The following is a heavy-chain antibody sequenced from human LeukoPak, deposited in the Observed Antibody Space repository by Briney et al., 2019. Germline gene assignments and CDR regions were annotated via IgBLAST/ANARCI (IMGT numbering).Heavy chain of an antibody. CDR2: IYSGGST. CDR3: ARARGPSQWLAHLDY. CDR1: GFTVSSNY. J-gene: IGHJ4*02. D-gene: IGHD6-19*01. V-gene: IGHV3-53*01. Sequence: GGSLRLSCAASGFTVSSNYMTWVRQAPGKGLEWVSVIYSGGSTYYADSVKGRFTISRDNSKNTLYLQMNSLRAEDTAVYYCARARGPSQWLAHLDYWGQGTLVTVSS.